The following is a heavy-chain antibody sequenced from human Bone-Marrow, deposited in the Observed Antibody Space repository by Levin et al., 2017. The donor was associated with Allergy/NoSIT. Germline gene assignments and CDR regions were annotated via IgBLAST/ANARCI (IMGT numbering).Heavy chain of an antibody. CDR3: ARSRYGDYVDY. CDR1: GASMSPYY. J-gene: IGHJ4*02. CDR2: IYYNGRT. Sequence: SETLSLTCSVSGASMSPYYWSWIRQPPGKGLEWMGYIYYNGRTNYSPSLKSRVSISLDTSKTQFSLNLGSVTAADTAVYYCARSRYGDYVDYWGQGIQVTVSS. D-gene: IGHD4/OR15-4a*01. V-gene: IGHV4-59*01.